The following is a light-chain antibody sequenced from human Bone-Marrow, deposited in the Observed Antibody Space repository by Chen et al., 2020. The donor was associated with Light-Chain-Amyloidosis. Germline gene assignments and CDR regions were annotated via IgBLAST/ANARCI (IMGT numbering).Light chain of an antibody. Sequence: DIQMTQSPSSLSASVGDRVTITCRASQSISSYLHWYQQKPGKAPKLLIYAASSVQSGVPSRFSGSGSGTDFTLTISSLQPEDFATYYCQQSYSTPRAFGQGTNLEMK. CDR1: QSISSY. V-gene: IGKV1-39*01. CDR3: QQSYSTPRA. J-gene: IGKJ2*01. CDR2: AAS.